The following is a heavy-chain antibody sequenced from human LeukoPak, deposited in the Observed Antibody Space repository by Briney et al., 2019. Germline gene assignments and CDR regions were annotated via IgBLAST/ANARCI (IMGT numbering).Heavy chain of an antibody. CDR3: ARIFCSSTSCYIFRNDAFDI. CDR2: IIPIFGTA. CDR1: GGTFSSYA. V-gene: IGHV1-69*13. D-gene: IGHD2-2*02. Sequence: SVKVSCKASGGTFSSYAISWVRQAPGQGLEWMGGIIPIFGTANYAQKFQGRVTITADESTSTAYMELSSLRSEDTAVYYCARIFCSSTSCYIFRNDAFDIWGQETMVTVSS. J-gene: IGHJ3*02.